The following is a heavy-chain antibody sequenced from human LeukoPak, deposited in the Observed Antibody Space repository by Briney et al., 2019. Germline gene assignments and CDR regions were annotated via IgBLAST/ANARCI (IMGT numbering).Heavy chain of an antibody. V-gene: IGHV4-59*07. D-gene: IGHD3-10*01. CDR3: ARLGGSGSSGGYFDY. J-gene: IGHJ4*02. CDR1: GGSISGYY. CDR2: IYYSGSS. Sequence: SDTLSLTCTLCGGSISGYYWSCIRQPPREGLEWSGYIYYSGSSNYNPPLKSRVTISVDTSKNQSSPKLSPVAAADPAVYYWARLGGSGSSGGYFDYWGQGTLVTVSS.